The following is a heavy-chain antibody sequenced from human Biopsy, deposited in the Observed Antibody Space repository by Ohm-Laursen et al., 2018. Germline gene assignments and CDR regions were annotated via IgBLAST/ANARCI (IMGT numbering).Heavy chain of an antibody. CDR2: ISVKTGNT. J-gene: IGHJ4*02. V-gene: IGHV1-18*01. D-gene: IGHD3-3*01. Sequence: SVKVSCKVSGYTFTNYAINWVRQAPGQGLEWLGWISVKTGNTTYTQKLQGRVTMTTDTSTNTAYMELRSLRSGDTALYYCAREGTSVTFFGKISDYYFDFWGPGTVVTVSS. CDR3: AREGTSVTFFGKISDYYFDF. CDR1: GYTFTNYA.